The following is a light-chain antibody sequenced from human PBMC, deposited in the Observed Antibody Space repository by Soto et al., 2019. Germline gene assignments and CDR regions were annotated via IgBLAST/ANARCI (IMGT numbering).Light chain of an antibody. Sequence: DIQMTQSPSSLSASVGDRVTITCRASQSISSYLNWYQQKPGKAPKLLIYATSSLQSGVPSRFSGSGSGTDFTLTISSLQPEDFATYYCQQSDSTGTWTFGQGTKVEIK. CDR1: QSISSY. CDR2: ATS. J-gene: IGKJ1*01. V-gene: IGKV1-39*01. CDR3: QQSDSTGTWT.